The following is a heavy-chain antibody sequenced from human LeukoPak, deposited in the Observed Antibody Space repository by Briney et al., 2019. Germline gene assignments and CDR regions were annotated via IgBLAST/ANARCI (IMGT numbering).Heavy chain of an antibody. CDR3: ARDRPLFTMVRGVTFDY. CDR1: GYTFTGYY. V-gene: IGHV1-2*02. Sequence: GASVKVSCKASGYTFTGYYMHWVRQAPGQGLEWMGWINPNSGGTNYAQKFQGRVTMTRDTSISTAYMELSRLRSDDTAVYYCARDRPLFTMVRGVTFDYWGQGTLVTVSS. J-gene: IGHJ4*02. D-gene: IGHD3-10*01. CDR2: INPNSGGT.